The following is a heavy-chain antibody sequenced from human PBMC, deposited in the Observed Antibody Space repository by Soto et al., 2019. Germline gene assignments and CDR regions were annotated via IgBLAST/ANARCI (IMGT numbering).Heavy chain of an antibody. Sequence: TSETLSLTCAVYGGSFSGYYWSWIRQPPGKGLEWIGEINHSGSTNYNPSLKSRVTISVDTSKNQFSLKLSSVTAADTAVYYCARNPTIFGVVISYYYYYYGMDVWGQGTTVPVSS. CDR2: INHSGST. CDR3: ARNPTIFGVVISYYYYYYGMDV. D-gene: IGHD3-3*01. CDR1: GGSFSGYY. V-gene: IGHV4-34*01. J-gene: IGHJ6*02.